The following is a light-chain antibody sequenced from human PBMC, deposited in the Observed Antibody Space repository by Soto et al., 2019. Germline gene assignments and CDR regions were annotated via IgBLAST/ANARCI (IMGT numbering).Light chain of an antibody. V-gene: IGLV2-14*01. CDR3: SSYTSSSTLV. CDR2: DVS. J-gene: IGLJ3*02. Sequence: QSVLTQPASGSGSPGQSITISCTGTSSDVGGYNYVSWYQQHPGKAPKLMIYDVSNRPSGVSNRFSGSKPGNTASLTISGLQAEDEADYYCSSYTSSSTLVFGGGTKLTVL. CDR1: SSDVGGYNY.